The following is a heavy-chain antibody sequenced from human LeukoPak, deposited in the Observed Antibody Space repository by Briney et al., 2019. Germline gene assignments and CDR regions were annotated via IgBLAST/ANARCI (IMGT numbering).Heavy chain of an antibody. CDR3: ARLGARYYGSGSYRSSLIDY. CDR2: IYPSDSDT. V-gene: IGHV5-51*01. CDR1: GYSFTSYW. D-gene: IGHD3-10*01. Sequence: GESLKTSCKGSGYSFTSYWIGWVRQMPGKGLEWMGIIYPSDSDTRYSPSFQGQVTISADKSISTAYLQWSSLKASDTAMYYCARLGARYYGSGSYRSSLIDYWGQGTLVTVSS. J-gene: IGHJ4*02.